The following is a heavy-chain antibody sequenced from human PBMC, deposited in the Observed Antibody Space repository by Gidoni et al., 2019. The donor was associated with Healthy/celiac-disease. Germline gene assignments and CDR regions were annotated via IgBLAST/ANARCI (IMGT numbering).Heavy chain of an antibody. CDR3: ARAFSGRPGYFDY. J-gene: IGHJ4*02. D-gene: IGHD3-10*01. V-gene: IGHV4-59*01. Sequence: QVQLQESGPGLVKPSETLSLTCTVSGGSISSYYWSWIRQPPGKGLEWIGYIYYSGSTNYNPSLKSRVTISVDTSKNQFSLKLSSVTAADTAVYYCARAFSGRPGYFDYWGQGTLVTVSS. CDR2: IYYSGST. CDR1: GGSISSYY.